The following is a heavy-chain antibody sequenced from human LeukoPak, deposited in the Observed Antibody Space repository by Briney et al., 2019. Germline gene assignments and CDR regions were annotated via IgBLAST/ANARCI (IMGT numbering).Heavy chain of an antibody. J-gene: IGHJ6*03. CDR3: ASRSPQHKYYDFWSGWGNYYHMDV. CDR1: GGSISSGGYY. CDR2: IYYSGST. D-gene: IGHD3-3*01. Sequence: PSETLSLTCTVSGGSISSGGYYWSWIRQHPGKGLEWIGYIYYSGSTYYNPSLKSRVTISVDTSKNQFSLKLSSVTAADTAVYYCASRSPQHKYYDFWSGWGNYYHMDVWGKGTTVTVSS. V-gene: IGHV4-31*03.